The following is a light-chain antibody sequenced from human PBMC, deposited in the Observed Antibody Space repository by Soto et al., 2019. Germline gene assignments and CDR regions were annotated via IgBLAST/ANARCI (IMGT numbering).Light chain of an antibody. CDR2: DAS. V-gene: IGKV3-15*01. CDR3: QLYGRLRT. J-gene: IGKJ3*01. CDR1: QGIGST. Sequence: EIVMTQSPATLSVSPGERATLSCRASQGIGSTLAWYQQKPGQTPKLLIYDASTRATGVPARFSGGGSGTEFTLTINSLQSEDFAVYYCQLYGRLRTFGPGTKVDI.